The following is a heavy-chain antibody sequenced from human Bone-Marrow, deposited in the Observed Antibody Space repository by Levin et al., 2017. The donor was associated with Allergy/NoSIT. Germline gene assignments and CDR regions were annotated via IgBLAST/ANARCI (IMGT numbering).Heavy chain of an antibody. CDR3: ARGPPHYCSSTSCSETTVTTVRGARNRTYQGNDAFDI. J-gene: IGHJ3*02. Sequence: SETLSLTCAVYGGSFSGYYWSWIRQPPGKGLEWIWEINHSGSTNYNPSLKSRVTISLDTSKNQFSLKLSSVTAADTAVYYCARGPPHYCSSTSCSETTVTTVRGARNRTYQGNDAFDIWGQGTMVTVSS. D-gene: IGHD2-2*01. CDR1: GGSFSGYY. CDR2: INHSGST. V-gene: IGHV4-34*01.